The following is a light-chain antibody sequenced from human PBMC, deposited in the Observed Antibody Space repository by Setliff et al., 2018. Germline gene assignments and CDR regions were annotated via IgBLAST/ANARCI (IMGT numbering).Light chain of an antibody. Sequence: EIVLTQSPGTLSLSPGERATLSCRASQSVTSSYLAWYQQTPGQAPRLLIYGASYRATGVPDRFTGSGSGTDFTLTISRLEPEDFAVYYCQQYGSTPRTVGQGTKVDIK. J-gene: IGKJ1*01. CDR2: GAS. CDR3: QQYGSTPRT. V-gene: IGKV3-20*01. CDR1: QSVTSSY.